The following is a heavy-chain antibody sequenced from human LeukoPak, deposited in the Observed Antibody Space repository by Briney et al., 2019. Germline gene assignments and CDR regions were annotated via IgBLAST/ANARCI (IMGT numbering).Heavy chain of an antibody. CDR1: GGSFSGYY. CDR3: AGTTVVTLHDAFDI. V-gene: IGHV4-39*01. D-gene: IGHD4-23*01. J-gene: IGHJ3*02. Sequence: SETLSLTCAVYGGSFSGYYWGWIRQPPGKGLEWIGSIYYSGSTYYNPSLKSRVTISVDTSKNQFSLKLSSVTAADTAVYYCAGTTVVTLHDAFDIWGQGTMVTVSS. CDR2: IYYSGST.